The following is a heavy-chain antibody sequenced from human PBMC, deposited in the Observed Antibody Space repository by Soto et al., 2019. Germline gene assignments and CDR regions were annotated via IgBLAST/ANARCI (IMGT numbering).Heavy chain of an antibody. CDR1: GGSINSDDSF. Sequence: KPSETLSLTCSVSGGSINSDDSFWGWVRQSPGKGLEWIGEINHSGSNNYSPSLKSRVTMSLDTSKNQFSLKLTSVTAADTAVYYCARGGSNDWQVAFDIWGQGTMVTVSS. V-gene: IGHV4-39*07. D-gene: IGHD3-9*01. J-gene: IGHJ3*02. CDR2: INHSGSN. CDR3: ARGGSNDWQVAFDI.